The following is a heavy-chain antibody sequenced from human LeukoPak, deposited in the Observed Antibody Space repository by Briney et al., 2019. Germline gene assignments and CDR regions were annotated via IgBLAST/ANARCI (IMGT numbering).Heavy chain of an antibody. CDR1: GDSVSSNSAA. CDR2: TYYRSKWYN. CDR3: ASAPRRGYSYGPGDPHFDY. D-gene: IGHD5-18*01. V-gene: IGHV6-1*01. Sequence: SQTLSLTCAISGDSVSSNSAAWNWIRQSPSRGLEWLGRTYYRSKWYNDYAVSVKSRITINPDISKNQFSLQLNSVTPEDTAVYYCASAPRRGYSYGPGDPHFDYWGQGTLVTVSS. J-gene: IGHJ4*02.